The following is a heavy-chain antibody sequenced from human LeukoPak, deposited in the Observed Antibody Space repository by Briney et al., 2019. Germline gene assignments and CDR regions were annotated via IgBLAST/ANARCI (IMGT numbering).Heavy chain of an antibody. CDR2: IGTAGDT. CDR3: ARGYSSSWYPKEYYFDY. V-gene: IGHV3-13*04. Sequence: GRSLRLSCAASGFTFSSYDMHWVRQATGKGLEWVSAIGTAGDTYYPGSVKGRFTISRENAKNSLYLQMNSLRAGDTAVYYCARGYSSSWYPKEYYFDYWGQGTLVTVSS. J-gene: IGHJ4*02. D-gene: IGHD6-13*01. CDR1: GFTFSSYD.